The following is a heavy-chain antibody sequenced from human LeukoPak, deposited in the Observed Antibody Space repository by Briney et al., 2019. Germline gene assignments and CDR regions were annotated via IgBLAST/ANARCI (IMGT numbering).Heavy chain of an antibody. CDR1: GYSFTSYW. CDR3: ARHGFFDWSYGRPGVYYYMDV. V-gene: IGHV5-51*01. CDR2: IYPGDSDT. J-gene: IGHJ6*03. Sequence: GESLKISCKGSGYSFTSYWIGWVRQMPGKGLERMGIIYPGDSDTRYSPSFQGQVTISADKSISTAYLQWSSLKASDTAMYYCARHGFFDWSYGRPGVYYYMDVWGKGTTVTVSS. D-gene: IGHD3-9*01.